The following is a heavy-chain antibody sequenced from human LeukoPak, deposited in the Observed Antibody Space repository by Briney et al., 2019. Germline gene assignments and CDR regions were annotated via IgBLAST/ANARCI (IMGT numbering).Heavy chain of an antibody. CDR3: ARSYYDILTGYSPLKY. V-gene: IGHV3-21*01. J-gene: IGHJ4*01. CDR2: ISSSSSYI. CDR1: GFTFSSYS. Sequence: GGSLRLSCAASGFTFSSYSMNWVRQAPGKGLEWVSSISSSSSYIYYADSVKGRFTISRDNAKNSLYLQMNSLRAEDTAVYYCARSYYDILTGYSPLKYWGQEPWSPSPQ. D-gene: IGHD3-9*01.